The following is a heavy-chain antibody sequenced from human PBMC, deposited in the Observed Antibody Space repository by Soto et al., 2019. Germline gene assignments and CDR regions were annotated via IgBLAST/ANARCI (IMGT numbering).Heavy chain of an antibody. J-gene: IGHJ4*02. CDR3: AKPPAPHCSSTSCYLRFDY. D-gene: IGHD2-2*01. CDR1: GFTFSSYA. CDR2: ISGSGGST. Sequence: GGSLRLSCAASGFTFSSYAMSWVRQAPGKGLEWVSAISGSGGSTYYADSVKGRFTISRDNSKNTLYLQMNSLRAEDTAVYYCAKPPAPHCSSTSCYLRFDYWGQGTLVTVSS. V-gene: IGHV3-23*01.